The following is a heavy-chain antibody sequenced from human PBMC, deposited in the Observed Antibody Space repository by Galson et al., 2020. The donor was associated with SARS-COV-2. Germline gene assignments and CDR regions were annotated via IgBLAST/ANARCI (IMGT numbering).Heavy chain of an antibody. CDR3: ARFKTGTRRYYFDY. CDR1: GFTFSSYS. CDR2: ISSSSSTI. V-gene: IGHV3-48*01. J-gene: IGHJ4*02. D-gene: IGHD1-1*01. Sequence: GGSLRLSCAASGFTFSSYSMNWVRQAPGKGLEWVSYISSSSSTIYYADSVKGRFTISRDNAKNSLYLQMNSLRAEDTAVYYCARFKTGTRRYYFDYWGQGTLVTVSS.